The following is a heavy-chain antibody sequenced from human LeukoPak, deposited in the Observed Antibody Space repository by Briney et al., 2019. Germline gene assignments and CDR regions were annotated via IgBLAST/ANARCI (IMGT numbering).Heavy chain of an antibody. D-gene: IGHD3-3*01. V-gene: IGHV4-59*01. CDR2: IYYSGST. CDR1: GGSISSYY. CDR3: AMLRDFWSGYPPSGFDP. Sequence: SETLSLTCTVSGGSISSYYWSWIRQPPGEGLEWIGYIYYSGSTNYNPSLKSRVTISVDTSKNQFSLKLSSVTAADTAVYYCAMLRDFWSGYPPSGFDPWGQGTLVTVSS. J-gene: IGHJ5*02.